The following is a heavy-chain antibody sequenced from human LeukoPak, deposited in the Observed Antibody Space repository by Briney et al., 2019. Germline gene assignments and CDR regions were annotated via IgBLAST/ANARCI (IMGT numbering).Heavy chain of an antibody. V-gene: IGHV4-34*01. D-gene: IGHD3-10*01. Sequence: SETLSLTCAVYGGSFSGYYWSWVRQPPGKGLEWIGEINHSGSTNYNPSLKSRVTISVDTSKNQFSLKLSSVTAAVTAVYYCARAITMVRGVYFDYWGQGTLVTVSS. CDR1: GGSFSGYY. CDR3: ARAITMVRGVYFDY. J-gene: IGHJ4*02. CDR2: INHSGST.